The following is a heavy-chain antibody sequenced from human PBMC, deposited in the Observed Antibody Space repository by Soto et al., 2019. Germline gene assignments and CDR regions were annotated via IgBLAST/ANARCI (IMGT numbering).Heavy chain of an antibody. CDR3: ASAGGYSSVNTDA. CDR1: GLNVSSNS. J-gene: IGHJ6*03. CDR2: TYSGGSS. V-gene: IGHV3-66*01. D-gene: IGHD6-25*01. Sequence: EVQLVESGGGLVQPGGSLRVSCAASGLNVSSNSMNWVRQAPGRGLEWVSITYSGGSSYYADSVKGRFTISRDNSKNTLFPQMTSRRAEDTPLYYWASAGGYSSVNTDAWGKGTTVTVS.